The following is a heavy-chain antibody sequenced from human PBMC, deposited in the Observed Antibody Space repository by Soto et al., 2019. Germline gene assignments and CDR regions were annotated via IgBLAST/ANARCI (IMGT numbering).Heavy chain of an antibody. J-gene: IGHJ6*02. CDR1: GFTFSTHT. CDR3: ARGSWGGDGIDV. V-gene: IGHV3-21*01. CDR2: ISSSSRDI. D-gene: IGHD3-16*01. Sequence: GGSLRLSCAASGFTFSTHTINWVRQAPGKGLEWVASISSSSRDIFYADSVKARFTISRDNAKSSVDLQMNSLRVGDTAIYYRARGSWGGDGIDVWGQGTTVTVSS.